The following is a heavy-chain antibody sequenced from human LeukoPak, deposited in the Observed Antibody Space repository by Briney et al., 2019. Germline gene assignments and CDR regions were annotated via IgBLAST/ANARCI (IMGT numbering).Heavy chain of an antibody. CDR2: INAGNGNT. J-gene: IGHJ4*02. CDR1: GYTFTSYA. Sequence: ASVTVSCKASGYTFTSYAMHWVRQAPGQRLEWMGWINAGNGNTKYSQKFQGRVTITRDTSASTAYMELSSLRSEDTAVYYCARAELTDTNEIVVVTAGFDYWGQGTLVTVSS. D-gene: IGHD2-21*02. CDR3: ARAELTDTNEIVVVTAGFDY. V-gene: IGHV1-3*01.